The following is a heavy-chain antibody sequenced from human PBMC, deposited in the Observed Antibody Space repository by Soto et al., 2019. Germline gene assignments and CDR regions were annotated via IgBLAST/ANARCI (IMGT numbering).Heavy chain of an antibody. V-gene: IGHV4-34*01. CDR2: INHSGST. CDR3: ARGNHCSGGSCNREYGDYVAYAYYYYYMDV. CDR1: GGSFSGYY. J-gene: IGHJ6*03. Sequence: SETLSLTCAVYGGSFSGYYWSWIRQPPGKGLEWIGEINHSGSTNYNPSLKSRVTISVDTPKNQFSLKLSSVTAADTAVYYCARGNHCSGGSCNREYGDYVAYAYYYYYMDVWGKGTTVTVSS. D-gene: IGHD2-15*01.